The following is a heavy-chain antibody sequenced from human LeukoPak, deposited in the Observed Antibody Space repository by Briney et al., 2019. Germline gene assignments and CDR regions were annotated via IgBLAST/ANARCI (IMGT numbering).Heavy chain of an antibody. V-gene: IGHV3-72*01. D-gene: IGHD1-26*01. CDR3: ARAYARDSGSYPQDY. J-gene: IGHJ4*02. CDR1: GFTFSDHY. Sequence: PGGSLRLSCAASGFTFSDHYMDWVRQAPGKELEWVGRTGNKANSYTTEYAASVKGRFTISRDDSKNSLYLQMNSLKTEDTAAYYCARAYARDSGSYPQDYWGQGTLVTVSS. CDR2: TGNKANSYTT.